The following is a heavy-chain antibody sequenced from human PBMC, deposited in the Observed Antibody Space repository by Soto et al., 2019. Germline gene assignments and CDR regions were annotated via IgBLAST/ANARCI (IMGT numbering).Heavy chain of an antibody. Sequence: DVQLEESGGGLVKPGGSLRLSCVASEFTFSVYSMNWVRQAPGKGLEWVSSISSGSSYIYYADSVKGRFTISRDNDKSSLFLHMNSLRFDDTAVYYCTRDRVKIREGYYHYYGMDVWGQGTTVTVSS. D-gene: IGHD1-26*01. J-gene: IGHJ6*02. CDR2: ISSGSSYI. CDR3: TRDRVKIREGYYHYYGMDV. V-gene: IGHV3-21*02. CDR1: EFTFSVYS.